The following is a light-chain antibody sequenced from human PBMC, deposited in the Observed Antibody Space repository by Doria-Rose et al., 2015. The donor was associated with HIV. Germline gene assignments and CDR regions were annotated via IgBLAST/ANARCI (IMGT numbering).Light chain of an antibody. CDR2: AAS. CDR1: QDISNY. J-gene: IGKJ1*01. V-gene: IGKV1-8*01. Sequence: AIRMTQSPSSLSASTGDRVTITCRASQDISNYLAWYQQKPGKAPKLLIYAASTLQSGVPSRFSGSGSGTDFTLTISYLQSEDFATYYCQQYYSYPPTFGQ. CDR3: QQYYSYPPT.